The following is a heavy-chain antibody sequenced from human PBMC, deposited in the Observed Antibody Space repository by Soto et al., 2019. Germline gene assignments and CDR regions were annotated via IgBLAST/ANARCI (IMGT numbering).Heavy chain of an antibody. V-gene: IGHV5-51*01. D-gene: IGHD6-13*01. Sequence: PRESLKISYKGSGDKFSSYWIGWVRQMPGKGLEWMGIIYPGDSDTRYSPSFQGQVTISADKSTSTAYMELSSLRSEDTAVYYCARSVAVEEQQTYYYYYGMDVWGQGTTVTVSS. CDR1: GDKFSSYW. CDR2: IYPGDSDT. J-gene: IGHJ6*02. CDR3: ARSVAVEEQQTYYYYYGMDV.